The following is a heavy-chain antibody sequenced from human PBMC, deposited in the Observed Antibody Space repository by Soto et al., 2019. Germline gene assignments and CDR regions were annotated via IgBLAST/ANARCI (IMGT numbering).Heavy chain of an antibody. CDR3: ARLLAAAGTNWFHP. CDR1: GYSFTTYW. CDR2: IYPGDSDT. J-gene: IGHJ5*02. V-gene: IGHV5-51*01. Sequence: PGESLKISCKGSGYSFTTYWIGWVRQMPGKGLEWMGIIYPGDSDTRYSPSFQGQVTISADKSISTAYLQWSNLKASDTAMYYCARLLAAAGTNWFHPWGQGTLVTVSS. D-gene: IGHD6-13*01.